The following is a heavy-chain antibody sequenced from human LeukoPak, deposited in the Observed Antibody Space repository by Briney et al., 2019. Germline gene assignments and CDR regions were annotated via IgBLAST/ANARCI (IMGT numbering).Heavy chain of an antibody. CDR1: GGTFSRFT. J-gene: IGHJ4*02. CDR2: ITPIFGTA. CDR3: AREWGLESSGYYYAY. D-gene: IGHD3-22*01. Sequence: SVKVSCKASGGTFSRFTISWVRQAPGQGFEWMGGITPIFGTANFAQKFQGRVSVTADESTSTAFMELSSLRSEDTAVYYCAREWGLESSGYYYAYWGQGTLVTVSS. V-gene: IGHV1-69*13.